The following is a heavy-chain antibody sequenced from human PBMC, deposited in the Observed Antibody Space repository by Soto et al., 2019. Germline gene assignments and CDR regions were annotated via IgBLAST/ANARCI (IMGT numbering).Heavy chain of an antibody. CDR3: ARVFYDSGGYYYDY. CDR2: INAGGGTT. D-gene: IGHD3-22*01. CDR1: GFTFSNYA. V-gene: IGHV3-64*02. Sequence: PGRSLRLSCAASGFTFSNYAMHWVRQAPGKGLEYVSAINAGGGTTYYADSVKGRFTISRDNSKNTLYLQMGSLRAEDMAVYYCARVFYDSGGYYYDYWGQGDLVTVS. J-gene: IGHJ4*02.